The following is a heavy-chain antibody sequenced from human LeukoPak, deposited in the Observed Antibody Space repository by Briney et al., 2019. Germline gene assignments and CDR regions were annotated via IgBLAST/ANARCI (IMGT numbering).Heavy chain of an antibody. Sequence: ASVKVSCKASGYTFTSYGISWVRQAPGQGLEWMGWISAYNGNTNYAQKLQGRVTMTRDMSTSTVYMELSSLRSEDTAVYYCATSSGWLDYWGQGTLVTVSS. CDR1: GYTFTSYG. CDR2: ISAYNGNT. J-gene: IGHJ4*02. V-gene: IGHV1-18*01. CDR3: ATSSGWLDY. D-gene: IGHD6-19*01.